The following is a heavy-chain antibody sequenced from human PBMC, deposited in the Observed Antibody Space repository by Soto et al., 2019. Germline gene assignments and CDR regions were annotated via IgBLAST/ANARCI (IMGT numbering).Heavy chain of an antibody. CDR3: ERVLMLGTTAFAHGMDV. CDR2: IYSGGST. Sequence: EVQLVETGGGLIQPGGSLRLSCAASGFTVRSNYMSWVRQAPGKGLEWVSVIYSGGSTYYADSVKGRFTVSRDNSQNTLYLQMSGLRAEDTALYYCERVLMLGTTAFAHGMDVWGQGTTVTVSS. V-gene: IGHV3-53*02. CDR1: GFTVRSNY. D-gene: IGHD1-26*01. J-gene: IGHJ6*02.